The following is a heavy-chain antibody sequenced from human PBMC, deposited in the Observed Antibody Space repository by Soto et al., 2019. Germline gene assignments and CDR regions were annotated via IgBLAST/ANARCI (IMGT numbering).Heavy chain of an antibody. V-gene: IGHV1-69*04. J-gene: IGHJ3*02. Sequence: SVKVSCKASGGTFSSYTISWVRQAPGQGLEWMGRIIPILGIANYAQKFQGRVTITADKSTSTAYMELSSLRSEDTAVYYCARENLAAASFGLDAFDIWGQGTMVTVSS. CDR3: ARENLAAASFGLDAFDI. CDR2: IIPILGIA. CDR1: GGTFSSYT. D-gene: IGHD6-13*01.